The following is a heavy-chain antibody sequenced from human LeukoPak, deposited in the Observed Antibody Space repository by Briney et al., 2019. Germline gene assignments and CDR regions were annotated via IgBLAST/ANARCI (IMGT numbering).Heavy chain of an antibody. J-gene: IGHJ6*02. CDR1: GFTFDDYA. CDR3: AKAIQLWFPYYYGMDV. Sequence: GGSLRLSCAASGFTFDDYAMHWVRQAPGKGLEWVSGISWNSGSIGYADSVKGRFTISRDNSKNTLYLQMNSLRAEDTAVYYCAKAIQLWFPYYYGMDVWGQGTTVTVSS. D-gene: IGHD5-18*01. V-gene: IGHV3-9*01. CDR2: ISWNSGSI.